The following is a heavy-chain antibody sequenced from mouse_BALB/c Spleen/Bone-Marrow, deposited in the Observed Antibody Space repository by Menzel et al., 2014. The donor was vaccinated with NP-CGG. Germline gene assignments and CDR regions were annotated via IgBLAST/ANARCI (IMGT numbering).Heavy chain of an antibody. CDR1: GYSITSDYA. V-gene: IGHV3-2*02. CDR3: ARWRYAMDY. CDR2: ISYSGST. D-gene: IGHD2-14*01. J-gene: IGHJ4*01. Sequence: EVQLVESGPGLVKPSQSLSLTCTVTGYSITSDYAWNWIRQFPGNKLEWMGYISYSGSTSYNPSLKSRISITRDTSKSQFFLQLNSVTTEDTATYYCARWRYAMDYWGQGTSVTVSS.